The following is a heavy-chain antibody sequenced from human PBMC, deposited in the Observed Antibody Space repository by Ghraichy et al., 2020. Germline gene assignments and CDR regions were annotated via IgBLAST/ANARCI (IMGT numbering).Heavy chain of an antibody. CDR2: ISSSGSTI. CDR3: AREGGEYSGYDAARGFDY. Sequence: GESLNISCAASGFTFSDYYMSWIRQAPGKGLEWVSYISSSGSTIYYADSVKGRFTISRDNAKNSLYLQMNSLRAEDTAVYYCAREGGEYSGYDAARGFDYWGQGTLVTVSS. V-gene: IGHV3-11*01. D-gene: IGHD5-12*01. CDR1: GFTFSDYY. J-gene: IGHJ4*02.